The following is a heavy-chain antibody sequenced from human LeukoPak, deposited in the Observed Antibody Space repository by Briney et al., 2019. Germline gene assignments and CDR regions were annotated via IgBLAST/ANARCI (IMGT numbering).Heavy chain of an antibody. J-gene: IGHJ4*02. CDR2: ISYPART. Sequence: SETLSLTCTVSGGSLTSTSSFWGWIRQSPGKGLEWIGSISYPARTYYNPSLTTRITMSLDASKNQFSLRLDSVTAADTALYFCASPGSGYYYAADWGQGTLVTVSS. V-gene: IGHV4-39*01. CDR3: ASPGSGYYYAAD. CDR1: GGSLTSTSSF. D-gene: IGHD3-22*01.